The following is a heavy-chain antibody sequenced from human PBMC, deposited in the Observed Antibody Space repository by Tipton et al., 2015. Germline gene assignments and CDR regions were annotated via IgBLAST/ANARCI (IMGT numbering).Heavy chain of an antibody. Sequence: TLSLTCTVSGGSVSSYYWSWIRQPPGKGLEWIGYIYYSGSTNYNPSLKSRVTISVDRSRNQFSLKVRSVTAADTAVYYCARGGSWGSFDIWGQGTMVTVSS. CDR2: IYYSGST. CDR1: GGSVSSYY. V-gene: IGHV4-59*02. J-gene: IGHJ3*02. D-gene: IGHD3-16*01. CDR3: ARGGSWGSFDI.